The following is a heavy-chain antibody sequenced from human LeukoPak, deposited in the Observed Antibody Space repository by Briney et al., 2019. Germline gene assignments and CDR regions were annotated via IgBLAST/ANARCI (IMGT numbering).Heavy chain of an antibody. D-gene: IGHD3-22*01. J-gene: IGHJ1*01. Sequence: PGGSLRLSCAVSGITFSNFWMSWVRQAPGKGLERVANIKEDGSAKFYLDSVKGRFTISRDNAKSSLFLQMNSLRAEDTAVYYCATYSSLNRREFQYWGQGTLLTVSS. CDR1: GITFSNFW. CDR3: ATYSSLNRREFQY. CDR2: IKEDGSAK. V-gene: IGHV3-7*01.